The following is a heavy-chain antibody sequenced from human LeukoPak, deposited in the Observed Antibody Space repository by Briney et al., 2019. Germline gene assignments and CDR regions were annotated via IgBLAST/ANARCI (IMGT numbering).Heavy chain of an antibody. CDR3: ARVQSSGGARD. Sequence: PGGSLGLSCAASGFTFSSYSMNWVRQAPGKGLEWVSSISSSSSYIYYADSVKGRFTISRDNAKNSLYLQMNSLRAEDTAMYYCARVQSSGGARDWGQGTLVTVSS. CDR2: ISSSSSYI. V-gene: IGHV3-21*01. D-gene: IGHD3-16*01. CDR1: GFTFSSYS. J-gene: IGHJ4*02.